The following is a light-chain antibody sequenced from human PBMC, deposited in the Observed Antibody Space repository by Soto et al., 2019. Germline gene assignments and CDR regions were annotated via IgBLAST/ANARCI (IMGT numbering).Light chain of an antibody. CDR1: SSNIGAGYD. CDR3: QSYDSSRSGHYV. CDR2: GNT. Sequence: QSALTQPPSVSGAPGQRVTISCAGSSSNIGAGYDVHWYQQLPGAAPKLLIYGNTNRPSGVPDRFSGSKSGTSASLAITGLQPEDETDYYCQSYDSSRSGHYVFGTGTKLTVL. V-gene: IGLV1-40*01. J-gene: IGLJ1*01.